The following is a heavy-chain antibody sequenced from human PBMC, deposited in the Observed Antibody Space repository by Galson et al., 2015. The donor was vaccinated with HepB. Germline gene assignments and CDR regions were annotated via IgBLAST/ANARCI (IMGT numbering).Heavy chain of an antibody. D-gene: IGHD3-10*01. CDR1: GFTFSSYG. CDR2: IWYDGSNK. CDR3: AKDYYGSGSYYMYYFDY. Sequence: SLRLSCAASGFTFSSYGMHWVRQAPGKGLEWVAVIWYDGSNKYYADSVKGRFTISRDNSKNTLYLQMNSLRAEDTAVYYCAKDYYGSGSYYMYYFDYWGQGTLVTVSS. J-gene: IGHJ4*02. V-gene: IGHV3-33*06.